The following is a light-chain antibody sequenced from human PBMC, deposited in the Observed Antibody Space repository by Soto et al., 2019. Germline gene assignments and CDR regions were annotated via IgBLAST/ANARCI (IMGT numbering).Light chain of an antibody. V-gene: IGKV3-15*01. CDR3: QQYNNWPLT. J-gene: IGKJ4*01. CDR2: GPS. Sequence: EIVMTQSPATLSVSPGERATLSCRAGQSVSGNLAWYQQKPGQAPRLLIYGPSTRATGIPARFSGSGSGTEFTLTISSLQSEDFAVYYCQQYNNWPLTFGGGTKVEIK. CDR1: QSVSGN.